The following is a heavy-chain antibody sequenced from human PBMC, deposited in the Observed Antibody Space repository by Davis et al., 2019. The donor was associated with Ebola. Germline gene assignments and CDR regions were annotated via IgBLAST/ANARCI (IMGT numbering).Heavy chain of an antibody. V-gene: IGHV1-69*13. CDR2: MIPIFGTA. J-gene: IGHJ6*02. CDR1: GGTFSSYA. D-gene: IGHD4-23*01. Sequence: SVQVSCKASGGTFSSYAISWVRQAPGPGLEWMGGMIPIFGTANYAQKFQGRVTITADESTSTAYMELSSLRSEDTAVYYCARAVVGDYDGYYYYGMDVWGQGTTVTVSS. CDR3: ARAVVGDYDGYYYYGMDV.